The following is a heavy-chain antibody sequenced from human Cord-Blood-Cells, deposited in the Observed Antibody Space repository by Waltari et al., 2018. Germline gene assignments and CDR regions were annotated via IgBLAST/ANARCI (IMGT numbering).Heavy chain of an antibody. CDR3: ARDQGGSYYWFDP. CDR1: GYTFTGYY. CDR2: INPNSGGT. Sequence: QVQLVQSGAEVKKPGASVKVSCKASGYTFTGYYMHWVRQAPGQGLEWMGWINPNSGGTNYAQKFQGRGTMTRDTSISTAYMELSRLRSDDTAVDYCARDQGGSYYWFDPWGQGTLVTVSS. V-gene: IGHV1-2*02. D-gene: IGHD1-26*01. J-gene: IGHJ5*02.